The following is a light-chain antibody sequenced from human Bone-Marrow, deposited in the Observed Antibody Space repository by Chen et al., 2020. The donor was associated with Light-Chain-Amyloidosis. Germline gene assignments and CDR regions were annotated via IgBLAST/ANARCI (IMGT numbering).Light chain of an antibody. CDR2: GSS. J-gene: IGKJ4*01. Sequence: EIVLTQSPGTLSLSPGEGANLSCRASQTISSNYLTWYQQKFGQSPRRLIYGSSSMANGIPDTFTGSGSGTHFTLTIFRLPPYDFAMYYCQQYGTSPLTVGGGAKVEIK. CDR1: QTISSNY. V-gene: IGKV3-20*01. CDR3: QQYGTSPLT.